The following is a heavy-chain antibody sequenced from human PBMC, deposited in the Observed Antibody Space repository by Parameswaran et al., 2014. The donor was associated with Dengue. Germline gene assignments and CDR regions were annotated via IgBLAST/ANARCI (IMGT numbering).Heavy chain of an antibody. CDR3: AHSSSREYYDFWSGYYRGDYHFDY. D-gene: IGHD3-3*01. Sequence: PGKALEWLALIYWDDDKRYSPSLKSRLTITKDTSKNQVVLTMTNMDPVDTATYYCAHSSSREYYDFWSGYYRGDYHFDYWGQGTLVTVSS. J-gene: IGHJ4*02. CDR2: IYWDDDK. V-gene: IGHV2-5*02.